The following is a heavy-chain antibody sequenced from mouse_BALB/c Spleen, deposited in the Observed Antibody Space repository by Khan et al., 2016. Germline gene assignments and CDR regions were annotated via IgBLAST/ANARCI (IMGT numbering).Heavy chain of an antibody. D-gene: IGHD1-1*01. Sequence: QVQLKESGAELMKPGASVKIFCKATGYTFSTYWIEWVKQRPGHGLEWIGEILPGSDRSNYNEKFKGQATFTADTSYNTAYLQLSSLTSEDSAVLYCGRPYGRSPHHYAKDCGGPRTSITGSS. V-gene: IGHV1-9*01. CDR3: GRPYGRSPHHYAKDC. CDR2: ILPGSDRS. J-gene: IGHJ4*01. CDR1: GYTFSTYW.